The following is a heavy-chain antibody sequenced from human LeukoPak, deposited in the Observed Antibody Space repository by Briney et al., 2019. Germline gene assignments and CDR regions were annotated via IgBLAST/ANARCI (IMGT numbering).Heavy chain of an antibody. Sequence: SETLSLTCTVSGDAISTYYWNWIRQTPGKGLEWVGHIAIGRTDYNPSLKSRAIISVDTSKNQISLRLTSVTAADTAVYHCARDKAHSYGYYFDPWGPGTQVPVSS. CDR2: IAIGRT. V-gene: IGHV4-4*08. CDR1: GDAISTYY. D-gene: IGHD3-10*01. CDR3: ARDKAHSYGYYFDP. J-gene: IGHJ4*02.